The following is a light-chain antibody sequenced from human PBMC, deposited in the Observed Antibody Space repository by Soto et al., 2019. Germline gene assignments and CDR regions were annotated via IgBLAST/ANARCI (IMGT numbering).Light chain of an antibody. CDR1: NIGSKS. J-gene: IGLJ2*01. CDR2: YDS. Sequence: SYELTQPPSVSVAXXXTARXTCGGNNIGSKSVHWYQQKPGQAPVLVIYYDSDRPSGIPERFSGSNSGNTATPTISRVEAGDEADYYCQVWDSSSDRYVVFGGGTKLTVL. CDR3: QVWDSSSDRYVV. V-gene: IGLV3-21*04.